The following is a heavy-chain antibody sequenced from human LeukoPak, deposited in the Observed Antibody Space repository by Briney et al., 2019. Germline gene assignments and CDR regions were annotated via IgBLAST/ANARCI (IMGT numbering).Heavy chain of an antibody. CDR2: ISGSGGST. Sequence: GGSLRLSCAASGFTFSSYWMSWVRQAPGKGLEWVSAISGSGGSTYYADSVKGRFTISRDNSKNTLYLQMNSLRAEDTAVYYCAKHAEDIVLMVYAPMDVWGKGTTVTVSS. J-gene: IGHJ6*04. CDR1: GFTFSSYW. CDR3: AKHAEDIVLMVYAPMDV. D-gene: IGHD2-8*01. V-gene: IGHV3-23*01.